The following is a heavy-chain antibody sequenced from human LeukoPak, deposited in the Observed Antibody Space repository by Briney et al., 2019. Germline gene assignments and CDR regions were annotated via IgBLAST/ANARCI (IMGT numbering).Heavy chain of an antibody. CDR3: ARNYDSSKDGNDY. CDR1: GYTFTSYG. V-gene: IGHV1-18*01. Sequence: ASVKVSCKASGYTFTSYGISWVRQAPGQGLEGMGLISAYSGNTNFAQKLKGRVTMTTDTSTSTAYMELRSLRSDDTAIYYCARNYDSSKDGNDYWGQGTLVTVSS. J-gene: IGHJ4*02. CDR2: ISAYSGNT. D-gene: IGHD3-22*01.